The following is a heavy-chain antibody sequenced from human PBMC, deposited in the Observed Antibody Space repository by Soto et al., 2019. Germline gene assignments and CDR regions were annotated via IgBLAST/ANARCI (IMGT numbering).Heavy chain of an antibody. Sequence: GGPRRLCCSTPEVSVSSYSVHGLRHAPGKGLEWVSAISGSGGSTYYAESVKGRFTISRDNSKNTLYLQMNSLRAEDTAVYYCAKDRVVGATRVDYWGQGALVTVSS. CDR3: AKDRVVGATRVDY. D-gene: IGHD1-26*01. J-gene: IGHJ4*02. CDR1: EVSVSSYS. CDR2: ISGSGGST. V-gene: IGHV3-23*01.